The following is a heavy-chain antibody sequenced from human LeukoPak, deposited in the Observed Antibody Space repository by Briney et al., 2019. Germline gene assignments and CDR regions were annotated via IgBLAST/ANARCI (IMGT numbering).Heavy chain of an antibody. Sequence: SETLSLTXTVSGGSISSGSYYWSWIRQPAGKGLEWIGRIYTSGSTNYNPSLKSRVTIPVDTSKNQFSLKLSSVTAADTAVYYCARGGERYCSSTSCSLDYWGQGTLVTVSS. CDR2: IYTSGST. D-gene: IGHD2-2*01. V-gene: IGHV4-61*02. CDR3: ARGGERYCSSTSCSLDY. J-gene: IGHJ4*02. CDR1: GGSISSGSYY.